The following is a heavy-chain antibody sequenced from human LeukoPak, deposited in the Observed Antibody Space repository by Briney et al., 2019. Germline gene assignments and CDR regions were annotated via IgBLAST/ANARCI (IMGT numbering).Heavy chain of an antibody. J-gene: IGHJ6*03. CDR3: ARGAGRYYGSGSYRYYYYYMDV. Sequence: SETLSLTCTVSGASVSRGSYYWNWIRQPAGKGLEWIGRIYTSGSTNYNPSLKSRVTISVDTSKNQFSLKLSSVTAADTAVYYCARGAGRYYGSGSYRYYYYYMDVWGKGTTVTISS. V-gene: IGHV4-61*10. D-gene: IGHD3-10*01. CDR2: IYTSGST. CDR1: GASVSRGSYY.